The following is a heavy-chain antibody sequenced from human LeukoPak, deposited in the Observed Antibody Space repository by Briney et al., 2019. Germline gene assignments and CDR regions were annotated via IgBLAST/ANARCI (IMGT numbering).Heavy chain of an antibody. J-gene: IGHJ3*02. Sequence: TLSHTCTLSGDSMSRGSYYWSWTRQHAGEGLEWIGRVYYSGGTKYSPSRNSRVTISVGTSKNQFSLRLKSVAAADTAVYYCARAERGTDAFDIWGRGTLVVVSS. V-gene: IGHV4-61*02. D-gene: IGHD1-26*01. CDR2: VYYSGGT. CDR1: GDSMSRGSYY. CDR3: ARAERGTDAFDI.